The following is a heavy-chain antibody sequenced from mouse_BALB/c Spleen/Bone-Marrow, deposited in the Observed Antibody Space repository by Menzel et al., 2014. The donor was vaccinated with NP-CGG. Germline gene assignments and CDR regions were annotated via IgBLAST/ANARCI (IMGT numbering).Heavy chain of an antibody. D-gene: IGHD2-4*01. CDR3: AREGDYDRFAY. Sequence: VQLQQSGAELAKPGASVKMSCKASGYTFTSYWMHWVKQRPGQGLEWIGYINPSTGYTEYNQKFKDEATLTADKSSSTAYMQLSSLTSEDSAVYYCAREGDYDRFAYWGQGTLVTVSA. CDR1: GYTFTSYW. CDR2: INPSTGYT. V-gene: IGHV1-7*01. J-gene: IGHJ3*01.